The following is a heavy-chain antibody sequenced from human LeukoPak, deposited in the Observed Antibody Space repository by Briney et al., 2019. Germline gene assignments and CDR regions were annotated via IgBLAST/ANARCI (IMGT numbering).Heavy chain of an antibody. CDR3: ARSAAAAGAGNFDY. J-gene: IGHJ4*02. D-gene: IGHD6-13*01. CDR2: INPNSGGT. Sequence: ASVKVSCKASGYTFTGYYMHWVRQAPGQGLEWMGWINPNSGGTNYAQKFQGRVTITTDESTSTAYMELSSLRSEDMAVYYCARSAAAAGAGNFDYWGQGTLVTVSS. V-gene: IGHV1-2*02. CDR1: GYTFTGYY.